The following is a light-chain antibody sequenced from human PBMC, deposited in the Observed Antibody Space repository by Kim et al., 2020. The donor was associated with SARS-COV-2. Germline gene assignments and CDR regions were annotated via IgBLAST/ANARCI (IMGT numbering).Light chain of an antibody. CDR3: QSYDSSLSGSYV. CDR1: SSNLGAGYD. Sequence: VTISRTGSSSNLGAGYDVNWYQQLPGTAPKLLLYGTSNRPSGVPDRFSGSKSGTSASQAITGLQAEDEADYYCQSYDSSLSGSYVFGTGTKVTVL. V-gene: IGLV1-40*01. J-gene: IGLJ1*01. CDR2: GTS.